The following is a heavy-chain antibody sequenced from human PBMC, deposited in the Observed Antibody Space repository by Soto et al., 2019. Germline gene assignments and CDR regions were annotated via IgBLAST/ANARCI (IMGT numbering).Heavy chain of an antibody. D-gene: IGHD3-3*01. CDR3: ARDYPRNTIFGVVYYYYGMDV. Sequence: EVQLVESGGGLVKPGGSLRLSCAASGFTFSSYSMNWVRQAPGKGLEWVSSISSSSSYIYYADSVKGRFTISRDNAKNSLYLQMNSLRAEDTAVYYCARDYPRNTIFGVVYYYYGMDVWGQGTTVTVS. CDR1: GFTFSSYS. J-gene: IGHJ6*02. CDR2: ISSSSSYI. V-gene: IGHV3-21*01.